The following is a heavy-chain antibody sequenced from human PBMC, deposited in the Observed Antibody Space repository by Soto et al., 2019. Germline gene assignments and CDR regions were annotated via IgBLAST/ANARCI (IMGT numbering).Heavy chain of an antibody. Sequence: SETLSLTCTVSGGSISSYYWSWVGQPPGKGLEWIGYIYYSGSTNYNPSLKSRVTISVDTSKNQFSLKLSSVTAADTAVYYCARHDIVATEGQFDYWGQGTLVTVSS. D-gene: IGHD5-12*01. CDR3: ARHDIVATEGQFDY. CDR2: IYYSGST. V-gene: IGHV4-59*08. J-gene: IGHJ4*02. CDR1: GGSISSYY.